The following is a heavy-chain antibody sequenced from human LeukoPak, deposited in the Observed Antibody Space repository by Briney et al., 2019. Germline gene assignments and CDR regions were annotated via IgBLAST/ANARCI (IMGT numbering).Heavy chain of an antibody. D-gene: IGHD2-2*01. J-gene: IGHJ4*02. V-gene: IGHV3-43*01. CDR1: GFPFEDFT. CDR2: ISCDGTYQ. CDR3: ARGDQIYCSSSTCYGGAFES. Sequence: GGSLRLSCAASGFPFEDFTMHWVRQVPGKGLQWVSLISCDGTYQYYEDSVKGRFTISRDNSRNSLFLHMKSLTTDDTGLYYLARGDQIYCSSSTCYGGAFESWGQGTLVTVSS.